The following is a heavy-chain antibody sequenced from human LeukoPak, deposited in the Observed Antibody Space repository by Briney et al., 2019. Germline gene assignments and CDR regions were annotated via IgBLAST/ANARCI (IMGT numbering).Heavy chain of an antibody. CDR3: AKEGYRYGYAIDY. J-gene: IGHJ4*02. Sequence: SETLSLTSTDSGGSISGYYYNWIRQPPGKGLEWIGYIYYSGSTNYNPSLKSRVTISLDTSKNQFSLKLSSVTTADTAVYYCAKEGYRYGYAIDYWGQGTLVTVSS. CDR1: GGSISGYY. D-gene: IGHD5-18*01. CDR2: IYYSGST. V-gene: IGHV4-59*01.